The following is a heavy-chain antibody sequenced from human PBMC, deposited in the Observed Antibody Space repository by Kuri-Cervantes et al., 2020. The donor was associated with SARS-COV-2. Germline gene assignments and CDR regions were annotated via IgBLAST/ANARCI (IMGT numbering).Heavy chain of an antibody. V-gene: IGHV3-11*01. CDR3: AREKGSSSWPIDY. CDR1: GFTFSDYY. CDR2: ISSSGSTI. J-gene: IGHJ4*02. D-gene: IGHD6-13*01. Sequence: GESLKISCAASGFTFSDYYMSWIRQAPGKGLEWVSYISSSGSTIYYADSVKGRFTISRDNAKNSLYLQMNSLRAEDTALYYCAREKGSSSWPIDYWGQGTLVTVSS.